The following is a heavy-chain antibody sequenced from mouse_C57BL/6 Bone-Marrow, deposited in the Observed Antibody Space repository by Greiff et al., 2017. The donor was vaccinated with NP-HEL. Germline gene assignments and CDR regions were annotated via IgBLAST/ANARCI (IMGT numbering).Heavy chain of an antibody. CDR2: IDPENGDT. D-gene: IGHD1-1*01. Sequence: EVKLVESGAELVRPGASVKLSCTASGFNIKDYYMHWVKQRPEQGLEWIGWIDPENGDTEYASKFQGKATITADTSANTAYLQLSSLTSEDTAVYYCTTPYYGSSYVYAMNYWGQGTSVTVSS. CDR3: TTPYYGSSYVYAMNY. CDR1: GFNIKDYY. V-gene: IGHV14-4*01. J-gene: IGHJ4*01.